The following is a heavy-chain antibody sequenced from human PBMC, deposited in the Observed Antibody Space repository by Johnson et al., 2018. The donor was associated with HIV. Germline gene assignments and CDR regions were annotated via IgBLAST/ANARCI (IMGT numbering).Heavy chain of an antibody. CDR3: ARGKYSGSFTCPDACDI. D-gene: IGHD1-26*01. CDR1: GFSFSDYW. Sequence: QVQLVESGGGLVQPGGSLRLSCSTSGFSFSDYWMSWVRQAPGKGLEWVAVISYDGSNKYYADSVKGRFTISRDNSKNTLYLQMNSLRAEDTAVYYCARGKYSGSFTCPDACDIWGHGTMFIVSS. J-gene: IGHJ3*02. V-gene: IGHV3-30-3*01. CDR2: ISYDGSNK.